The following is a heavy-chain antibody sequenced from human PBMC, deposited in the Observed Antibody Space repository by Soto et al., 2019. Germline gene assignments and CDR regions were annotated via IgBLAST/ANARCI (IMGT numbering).Heavy chain of an antibody. CDR1: GGTFSGYA. Sequence: QVQLVQSGAEVKKPGSSVKVSCKASGGTFSGYAISWVRQAPGQGLEWMGVIIPIFGTANYAQKFQGRVTITADESTSTSYMELSSLRSEDTAVYYCARVSSSWYKDYFDYWGKGTLVTVSS. V-gene: IGHV1-69*12. CDR3: ARVSSSWYKDYFDY. CDR2: IIPIFGTA. D-gene: IGHD6-13*01. J-gene: IGHJ4*02.